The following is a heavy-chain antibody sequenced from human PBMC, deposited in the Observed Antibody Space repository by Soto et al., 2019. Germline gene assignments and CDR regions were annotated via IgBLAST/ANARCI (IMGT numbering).Heavy chain of an antibody. CDR3: ARGSFDWSAPRYFDL. V-gene: IGHV3-53*01. CDR2: IYSGGST. CDR1: GFTVSSNY. J-gene: IGHJ2*01. Sequence: GGSLRLSCAASGFTVSSNYMSWVRQAPGKGLEWVSVIYSGGSTYYADSVKGRFTISRDNSKNTLYLQMNSLRAEDTAVYYCARGSFDWSAPRYFDLWGRGTLVTVSS. D-gene: IGHD3-9*01.